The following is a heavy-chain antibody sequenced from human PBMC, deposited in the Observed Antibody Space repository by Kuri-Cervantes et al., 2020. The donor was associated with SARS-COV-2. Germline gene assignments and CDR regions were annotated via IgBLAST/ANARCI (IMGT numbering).Heavy chain of an antibody. Sequence: GGSLRLSCKGSGYSFTSYWIGWVRQMPGKGLGWMGIIYPGDSDTRYSPSFQGQVTISADKSISTAYLQWSSLKASDTAMYYCATGLVVPAAMRDYWGQGTLVTVSS. D-gene: IGHD2-2*01. CDR3: ATGLVVPAAMRDY. V-gene: IGHV5-51*01. CDR1: GYSFTSYW. J-gene: IGHJ4*02. CDR2: IYPGDSDT.